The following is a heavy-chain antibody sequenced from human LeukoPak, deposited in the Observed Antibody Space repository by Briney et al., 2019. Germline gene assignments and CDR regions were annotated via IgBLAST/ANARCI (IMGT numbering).Heavy chain of an antibody. CDR1: GYTFTSYD. D-gene: IGHD2-2*01. J-gene: IGHJ6*02. CDR3: AREGYCSSTSCSRQDYYYYGMDV. Sequence: GASVKVSCKASGYTFTSYDINWVRQATGQGLEWMGRMNPNSGNTGYAQKFQGRVTMTRNTSISTAYMELSSLRSEDTAVYYCAREGYCSSTSCSRQDYYYYGMDVWGQGTTVTVSS. V-gene: IGHV1-8*01. CDR2: MNPNSGNT.